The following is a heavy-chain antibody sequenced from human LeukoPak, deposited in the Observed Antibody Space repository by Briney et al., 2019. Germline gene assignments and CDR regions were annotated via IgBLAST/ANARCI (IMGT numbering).Heavy chain of an antibody. D-gene: IGHD3-3*01. CDR2: ISSSSSTI. CDR1: GFTYSIYS. Sequence: GGSLRLSSAASGFTYSIYSMSWVRQAPGKGLEWVSYISSSSSTISYADSVKGRFTISRDNAENSLYLQMNSLRAEDTAVYYCARAGDFSFKDWGQGTLVTVSS. V-gene: IGHV3-48*01. CDR3: ARAGDFSFKD. J-gene: IGHJ4*02.